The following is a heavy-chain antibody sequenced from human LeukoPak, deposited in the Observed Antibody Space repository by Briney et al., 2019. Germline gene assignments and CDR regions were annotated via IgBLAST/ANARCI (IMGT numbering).Heavy chain of an antibody. V-gene: IGHV3-23*01. CDR1: GFTFSSYA. D-gene: IGHD6-19*01. J-gene: IGHJ4*02. Sequence: PGRSLRLSCAASGFTFSSYAMSWVRQAPGKGLEWVSAISGSGGSTYYADSVKGRFTISRDNSKNTLYLQMNSLRAEDTAVYYCAKGSPYSSGFRGYYFDYWGQGTLVTVSS. CDR2: ISGSGGST. CDR3: AKGSPYSSGFRGYYFDY.